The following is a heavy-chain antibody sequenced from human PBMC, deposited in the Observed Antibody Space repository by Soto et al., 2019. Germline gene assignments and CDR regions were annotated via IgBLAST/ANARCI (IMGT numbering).Heavy chain of an antibody. D-gene: IGHD6-19*01. CDR3: ARAPRIAVTGADFDY. CDR1: NYSFTSYG. CDR2: INVYNDDT. Sequence: QIQLVQSGAEVKKPGASVKVSCKTSNYSFTSYGISWVRQAPGQGLEWMGWINVYNDDTNYAQKVQGRVIMTTDTTTSTAYMELRSLRSDDTAVYYCARAPRIAVTGADFDYWGQGTLVTVSS. V-gene: IGHV1-18*01. J-gene: IGHJ4*02.